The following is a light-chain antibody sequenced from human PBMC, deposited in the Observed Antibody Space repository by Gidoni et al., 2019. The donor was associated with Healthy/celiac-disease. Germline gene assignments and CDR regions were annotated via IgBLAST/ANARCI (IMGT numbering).Light chain of an antibody. CDR2: DAA. J-gene: IGKJ5*01. Sequence: EIVLTQSPATLSLSPGERATLSCRASQSVSSYLAWYQQKPGQAPRPLIYDAANRATGIPARFSGSGYGTDFTRTISSLEPEDFAVYYCQQRSNWPPSFGQGTRLEIK. CDR3: QQRSNWPPS. CDR1: QSVSSY. V-gene: IGKV3-11*01.